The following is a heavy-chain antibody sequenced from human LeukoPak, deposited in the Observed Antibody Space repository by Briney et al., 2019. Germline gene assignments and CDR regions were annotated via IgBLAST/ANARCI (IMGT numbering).Heavy chain of an antibody. V-gene: IGHV4-59*08. CDR1: GGPISSYY. D-gene: IGHD1-26*01. J-gene: IGHJ4*02. Sequence: PSETLSLTCTVSGGPISSYYWSWIRQPPGKGLEWIGYIYYSGSTNYNPSLKSRVTISVDTSKNQFSLKLSSVTAADTAVYYCARIVGAEVDYWGQGTLVTVSS. CDR2: IYYSGST. CDR3: ARIVGAEVDY.